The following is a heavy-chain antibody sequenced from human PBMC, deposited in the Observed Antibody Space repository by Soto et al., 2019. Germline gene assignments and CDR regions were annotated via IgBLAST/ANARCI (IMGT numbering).Heavy chain of an antibody. CDR2: IYDSGST. CDR1: GGSISSSGYY. J-gene: IGHJ5*02. D-gene: IGHD5-12*01. CDR3: AREEGGGYDHRWFDP. V-gene: IGHV4-31*03. Sequence: QVQLQESGPGLVKPSQTLSLTCTVSGGSISSSGYYWSGIRQHPGKGLEWIGYIYDSGSTYYNPSLKSRVTISVDTSKNQFSLKLRSVTAADTAVYYCAREEGGGYDHRWFDPWGQGTLVTVSS.